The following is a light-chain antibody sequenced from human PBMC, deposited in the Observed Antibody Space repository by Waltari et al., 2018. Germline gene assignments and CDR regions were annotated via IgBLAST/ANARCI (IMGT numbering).Light chain of an antibody. CDR1: QSISSW. J-gene: IGKJ1*01. Sequence: DIQMTQSPSTLSASVGDRVTITFRASQSISSWLVWYQQKPGKAPKLLIYKASSLESVVPSRFSGSGSGTEFTLTISSLQPDXXXTYDCQQYNSYSSTFGQGTKVEIK. CDR2: KAS. CDR3: QQYNSYSST. V-gene: IGKV1-5*03.